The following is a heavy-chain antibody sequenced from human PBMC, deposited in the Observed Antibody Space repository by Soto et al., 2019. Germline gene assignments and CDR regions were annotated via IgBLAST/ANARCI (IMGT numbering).Heavy chain of an antibody. J-gene: IGHJ4*02. CDR3: ARERGGYGLFDS. CDR1: GGSISNAAYS. D-gene: IGHD5-18*01. Sequence: SETLSLTCTVSGGSISNAAYSWSWIRQPPGKGLEWIGYIYPSGMPFYDPSLRSRVTISIDRSNDQFSLNLKSVTAADTAVYYCARERGGYGLFDSWGQGALVTVSS. V-gene: IGHV4-30-2*01. CDR2: IYPSGMP.